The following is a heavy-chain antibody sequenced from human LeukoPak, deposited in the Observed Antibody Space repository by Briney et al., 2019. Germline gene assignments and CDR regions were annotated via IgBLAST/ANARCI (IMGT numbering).Heavy chain of an antibody. Sequence: ASVTVSFKTSGYTFTNYGISWVRQAPGQGLEWMGWISGYNGNPRYPQKVQGRVTMTTDTSTNTAYMELNSRRFDDPAIFYCAGNQGLALAGIGLFDYWGQETLLTASS. J-gene: IGHJ4*02. CDR3: AGNQGLALAGIGLFDY. D-gene: IGHD6-19*01. V-gene: IGHV1-18*01. CDR1: GYTFTNYG. CDR2: ISGYNGNP.